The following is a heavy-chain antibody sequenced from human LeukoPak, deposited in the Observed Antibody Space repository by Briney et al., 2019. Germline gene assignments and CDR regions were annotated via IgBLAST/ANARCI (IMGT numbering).Heavy chain of an antibody. CDR2: INHSGST. D-gene: IGHD6-13*01. CDR1: GGSFSGYY. Sequence: PSETLSLTCAAYGGSFSGYYWSWIRQPPGKGLEWIGEINHSGSTNYNLSLKGRVTISVDTSKNQFSLKLSSVTAADTAVYYCARGGGIAAAGYRYYYYYYMDVWGKGTTATVSS. V-gene: IGHV4-34*01. J-gene: IGHJ6*03. CDR3: ARGGGIAAAGYRYYYYYYMDV.